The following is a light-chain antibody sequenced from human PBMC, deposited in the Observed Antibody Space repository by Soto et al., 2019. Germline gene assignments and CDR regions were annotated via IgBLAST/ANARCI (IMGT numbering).Light chain of an antibody. CDR2: KVS. J-gene: IGKJ3*01. CDR3: MQAAQWPRT. V-gene: IGKV2-30*01. CDR1: QSLVSSDGNTY. Sequence: DVVMTQSPLSLPVTLGQPASISCRSSQSLVSSDGNTYLNWFHQRPGQSPRRLFYKVSNRDPGVPDRFSGSGLGTEFTLQISRVEAEDAGVYYCMQAAQWPRTFGPGTKVDIK.